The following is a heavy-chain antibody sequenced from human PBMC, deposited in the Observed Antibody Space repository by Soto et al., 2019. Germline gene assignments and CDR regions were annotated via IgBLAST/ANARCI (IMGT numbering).Heavy chain of an antibody. CDR1: GYSFTSYW. CDR2: IYPGDSDT. D-gene: IGHD3-3*01. Sequence: GESLKISCKGSGYSFTSYWIGWVRQMTGKGLEWMGIIYPGDSDTRYSPSFQGQVTISADKSISTAYLQWSSLKASDTAMYYCARLTIFGVAPYYYGMDVWGQGTTVTVSS. CDR3: ARLTIFGVAPYYYGMDV. J-gene: IGHJ6*02. V-gene: IGHV5-51*01.